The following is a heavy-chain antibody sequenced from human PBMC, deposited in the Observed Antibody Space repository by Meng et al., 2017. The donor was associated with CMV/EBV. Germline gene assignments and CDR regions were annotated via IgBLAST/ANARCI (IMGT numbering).Heavy chain of an antibody. CDR1: GFTFGSYS. Sequence: GGSLRLSCAASGFTFGSYSMNWVRQAPGKGLEWVSSISSSSSYIYYADSVKGRFTISRDNAKNSLYLQMNSLRAEDTAVYYCARDPIPPSHFDYWGQGTLVTVSS. CDR2: ISSSSSYI. V-gene: IGHV3-21*01. D-gene: IGHD2-21*01. J-gene: IGHJ4*02. CDR3: ARDPIPPSHFDY.